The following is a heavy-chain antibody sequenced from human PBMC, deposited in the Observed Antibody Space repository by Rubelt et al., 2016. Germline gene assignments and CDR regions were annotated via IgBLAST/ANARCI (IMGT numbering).Heavy chain of an antibody. V-gene: IGHV4-34*04. CDR2: INYRART. CDR1: GGSFSGYY. CDR3: AGRGRGYSYPWYFDH. Sequence: QVQLQQWGAGLLKPSETLSLTCAVYGGSFSGYYWSWIRPPPGKGLEWLGEINYRARTNHNPSLTNRATISIQPPKNQCSLRLNSVTAAETAVYYGAGRGRGYSYPWYFDHWGQGTLVTVSS. D-gene: IGHD5-18*01. J-gene: IGHJ4*02.